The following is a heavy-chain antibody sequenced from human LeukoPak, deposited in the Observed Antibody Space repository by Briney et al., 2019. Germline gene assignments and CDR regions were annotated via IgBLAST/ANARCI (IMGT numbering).Heavy chain of an antibody. Sequence: GGSLRLSCAASKFTFSFYAMSWVRQAPGKGLEWVSTISGSGANTYYADSVKGRFTISRDNSKNTLYLQMNCLRAEDTAAYYCAKGLVPAAMGEFDYWGQGTLVTVSS. D-gene: IGHD2-2*01. CDR2: ISGSGANT. V-gene: IGHV3-23*01. J-gene: IGHJ4*02. CDR3: AKGLVPAAMGEFDY. CDR1: KFTFSFYA.